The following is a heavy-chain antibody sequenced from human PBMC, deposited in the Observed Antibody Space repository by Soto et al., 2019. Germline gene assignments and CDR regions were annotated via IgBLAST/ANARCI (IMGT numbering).Heavy chain of an antibody. CDR3: ARDPFWRDPFYAPYYYGMDV. Sequence: GGSLRLSCAASGFTFSSYGMHWVRQAPGKGLEWVAVIWYDGSNKYYADSVKGRFTISRDNSKNTLYLQMNSLRAEDTAVYYCARDPFWRDPFYAPYYYGMDVWGQGTTVTVSS. CDR2: IWYDGSNK. V-gene: IGHV3-33*01. J-gene: IGHJ6*02. D-gene: IGHD3-3*01. CDR1: GFTFSSYG.